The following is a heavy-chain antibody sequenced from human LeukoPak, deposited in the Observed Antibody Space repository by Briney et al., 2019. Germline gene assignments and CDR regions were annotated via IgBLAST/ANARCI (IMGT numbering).Heavy chain of an antibody. D-gene: IGHD4/OR15-4a*01. CDR2: IRFDGSNK. J-gene: IGHJ4*02. V-gene: IGHV3-30*02. CDR1: GFTFSSHG. Sequence: TGGSLRLSCAASGFTFSSHGMHWVRQAPGKGLEWVAFIRFDGSNKYYADSVKGRFTISRDNSKNTLYLQMNSLRAEDTAVYYCARRAGAYSHPYDYWGQGTLVTVSS. CDR3: ARRAGAYSHPYDY.